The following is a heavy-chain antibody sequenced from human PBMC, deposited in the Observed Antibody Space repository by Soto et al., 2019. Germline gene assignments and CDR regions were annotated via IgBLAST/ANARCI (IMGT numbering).Heavy chain of an antibody. D-gene: IGHD1-26*01. V-gene: IGHV1-69*13. CDR3: ARGPLVGATSPHYYYYYGMDV. J-gene: IGHJ6*02. CDR2: IIPIFGTA. Sequence: GASVKVSCKASGGTFSSYAISWVRQAPGQGLEWMGGIIPIFGTANYAQKFQGRVTITADESTSTAYMELSSLRSEDTAVYYCARGPLVGATSPHYYYYYGMDVWGQGTTVTVSS. CDR1: GGTFSSYA.